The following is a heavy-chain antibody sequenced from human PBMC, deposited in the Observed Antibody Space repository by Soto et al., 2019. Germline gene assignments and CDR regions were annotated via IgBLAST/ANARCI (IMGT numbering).Heavy chain of an antibody. V-gene: IGHV3-21*01. CDR2: ISSSSSYI. Sequence: EVQLVESGGGLVKPGGSLRLSCAASGFTFSSYSMNWVRQAPGKGLEWVSSISSSSSYIYYADSVKGRFTISRDNAKNSLYLQMNSLRAEDTAVYYCARASGWYYYYGMDVWGQGTTVTVSS. D-gene: IGHD6-19*01. CDR3: ARASGWYYYYGMDV. CDR1: GFTFSSYS. J-gene: IGHJ6*02.